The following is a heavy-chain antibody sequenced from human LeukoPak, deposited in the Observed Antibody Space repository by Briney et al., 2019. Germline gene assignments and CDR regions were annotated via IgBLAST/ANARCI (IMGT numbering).Heavy chain of an antibody. V-gene: IGHV3-23*01. CDR1: GFTFSSYG. J-gene: IGHJ4*02. CDR3: ARTLIEYSVSSCYFDY. Sequence: PGGSLRLSCAASGFTFSSYGMSWVRQAPGKGLEWVSAISGTGDTTYYADSVKGRFIISRDYSKNTLYLRMNSLRAEDTAVYYCARTLIEYSVSSCYFDYWGQGTLVTVSS. CDR2: ISGTGDTT. D-gene: IGHD6-6*01.